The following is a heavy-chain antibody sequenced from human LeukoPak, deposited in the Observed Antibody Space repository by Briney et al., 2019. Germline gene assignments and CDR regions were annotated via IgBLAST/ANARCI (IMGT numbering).Heavy chain of an antibody. CDR3: TRVTYYYDNSGYFHFDS. V-gene: IGHV3-49*04. CDR1: GFTFGDYA. D-gene: IGHD3-22*01. J-gene: IGHJ4*02. CDR2: IRRKAHGGTT. Sequence: PGGSLSLSCTTSGFTFGDYAMSWVRQAPGKGLEWVSFIRRKAHGGTTEYAASVKGRFSSSRDDSKSIAYLQMNSLKTEDTAVYFCTRVTYYYDNSGYFHFDSWGQGSLVTVSS.